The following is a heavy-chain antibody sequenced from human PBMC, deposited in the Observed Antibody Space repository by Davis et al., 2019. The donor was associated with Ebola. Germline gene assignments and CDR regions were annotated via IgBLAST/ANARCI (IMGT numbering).Heavy chain of an antibody. Sequence: PSETLSLTCVISGDSVSLNSSAWNWISQSPSRGLECLGRTYYNSKWYSDYTLSVKSRMTINADTSKNQFSLQLHSVTPDDTALYYCARGWLRGGMDVWGEGTTVTV. V-gene: IGHV6-1*01. CDR2: TYYNSKWYS. J-gene: IGHJ6*02. CDR3: ARGWLRGGMDV. CDR1: GDSVSLNSSA. D-gene: IGHD5-18*01.